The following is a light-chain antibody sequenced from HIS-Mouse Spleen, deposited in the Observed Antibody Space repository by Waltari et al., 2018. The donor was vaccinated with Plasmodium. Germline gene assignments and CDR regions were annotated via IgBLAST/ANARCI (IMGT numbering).Light chain of an antibody. Sequence: DIQMTQYPSSLSASVGYRVTITCQASQDISNYLNWYQPKPGKAPKLLIYDASNLETGVPSRFSGSGSGTDFTFTISSLQPEDIATYYCQQYDNLPLTFGGGTKVEIK. CDR1: QDISNY. CDR2: DAS. V-gene: IGKV1-33*01. J-gene: IGKJ4*01. CDR3: QQYDNLPLT.